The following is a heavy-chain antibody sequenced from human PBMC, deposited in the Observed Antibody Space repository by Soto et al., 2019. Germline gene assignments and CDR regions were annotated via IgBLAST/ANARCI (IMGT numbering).Heavy chain of an antibody. V-gene: IGHV3-23*01. D-gene: IGHD4-17*01. Sequence: VQLLESGGGLVQPGGSLRLACTASGFTFNHYAMSWVRQAPGKGLEWGSAVSGRGGSTKYADSVKGRFIISRDNSNSTLYLQMDSLRGEDTAVYYCEKDSTVTTSLYFYYYGFDVWGQGTTVTVSS. CDR1: GFTFNHYA. J-gene: IGHJ6*01. CDR2: VSGRGGST. CDR3: EKDSTVTTSLYFYYYGFDV.